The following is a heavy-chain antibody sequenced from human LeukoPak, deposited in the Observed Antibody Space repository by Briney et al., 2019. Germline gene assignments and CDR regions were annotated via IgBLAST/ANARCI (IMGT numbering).Heavy chain of an antibody. CDR3: ARDGYTHFDY. J-gene: IGHJ4*02. Sequence: ASVKVSCKASGYTFTNYYMHWVRQAPGQGLEWMGIINPSGGSTNYAQKLQGRVTMTTDTSTSTAYMELRSLRSDDTAVYYCARDGYTHFDYWGQGTLVTVSS. CDR1: GYTFTNYY. D-gene: IGHD5-24*01. V-gene: IGHV1-46*01. CDR2: INPSGGST.